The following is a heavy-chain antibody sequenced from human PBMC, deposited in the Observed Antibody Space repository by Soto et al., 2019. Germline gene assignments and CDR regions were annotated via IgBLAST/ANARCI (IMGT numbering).Heavy chain of an antibody. V-gene: IGHV1-58*02. CDR2: IVVGSGNT. Sequence: SVKGSCKASGFTFTSSAMQWVRQARGQRLEWIGWIVVGSGNTNYAQKFQERVTITRDMSTSTAYMELSSLRSEDTAVYYCTAAVNTVTTVNFDYWGQGTLVTVSS. CDR1: GFTFTSSA. J-gene: IGHJ4*02. D-gene: IGHD4-17*01. CDR3: TAAVNTVTTVNFDY.